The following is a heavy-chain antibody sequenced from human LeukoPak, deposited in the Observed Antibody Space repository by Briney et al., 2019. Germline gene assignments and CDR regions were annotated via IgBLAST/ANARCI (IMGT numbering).Heavy chain of an antibody. CDR2: IDNRSAYI. V-gene: IGHV3-21*05. D-gene: IGHD3-10*01. CDR3: ARDRDGSGDYRIDY. Sequence: GGSLRLSCAASGFTFSFYSMNWVRQAPGKGLEWVAYIDNRSAYIYYADSVKGRFTISRDNAENSLYLQMNGLRAEDTAVYYCARDRDGSGDYRIDYWGQGTLVTVSS. CDR1: GFTFSFYS. J-gene: IGHJ4*02.